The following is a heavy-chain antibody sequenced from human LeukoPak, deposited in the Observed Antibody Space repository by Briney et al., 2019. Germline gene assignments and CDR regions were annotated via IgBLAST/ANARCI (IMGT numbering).Heavy chain of an antibody. CDR1: GGSITGYY. CDR2: IYYSGST. V-gene: IGHV4-39*01. D-gene: IGHD6-19*01. Sequence: SETLSLTCTVSGGSITGYYWGWIRQPPGKGLEWIGSIYYSGSTYYNPSLKSRVTISVDTSKNQFSLKLSSVTAADTAVYYCARLTRQWLEYYFDYWGQGTLVTVSS. J-gene: IGHJ4*02. CDR3: ARLTRQWLEYYFDY.